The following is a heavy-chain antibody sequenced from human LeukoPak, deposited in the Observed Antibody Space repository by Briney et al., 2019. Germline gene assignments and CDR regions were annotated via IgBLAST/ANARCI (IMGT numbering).Heavy chain of an antibody. CDR1: GFPFSGDW. CDR3: ASFGRDWDASY. V-gene: IGHV3-74*01. CDR2: INTNRAFT. J-gene: IGHJ4*02. Sequence: GGSLRLSCAASGFPFSGDWMHWVRQAPGKGLVWVSHINTNRAFTRYADSVRGRFTTSRDNAKNTLYLQMNSLRAEDTAIYYCASFGRDWDASYWGQGTLVTVSS. D-gene: IGHD3/OR15-3a*01.